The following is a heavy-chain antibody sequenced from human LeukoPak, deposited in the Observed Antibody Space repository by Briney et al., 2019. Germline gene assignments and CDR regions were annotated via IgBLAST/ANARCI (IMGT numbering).Heavy chain of an antibody. CDR2: ISWNSGSI. CDR1: GFNFKNYW. Sequence: GGSLRLSCAASGFNFKNYWMHRVRQAPGKGLEWVSGISWNSGSIGYADSVKGRFTISRDNAKNSLYLQTNSLRAEDTALYYCAKDNVAVAGTSAAFDYWGQGTLVTVSS. J-gene: IGHJ4*02. V-gene: IGHV3-9*01. CDR3: AKDNVAVAGTSAAFDY. D-gene: IGHD6-19*01.